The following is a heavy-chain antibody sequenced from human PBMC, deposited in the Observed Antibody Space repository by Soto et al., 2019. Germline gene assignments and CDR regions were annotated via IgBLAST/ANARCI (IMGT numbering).Heavy chain of an antibody. CDR1: GGSVNRGGYY. J-gene: IGHJ5*02. D-gene: IGHD3-22*01. V-gene: IGHV4-31*03. CDR2: IHYSGNA. CDR3: ARDVSYDGSGWANWFDP. Sequence: QVQLQESGPGLVKPSQTLSLTCSVSGGSVNRGGYYWSWIRQHPGKGLEWIGYIHYSGNAYYNPSLKSRVTTSLDTSQNQFSLKLSSVTAADTAVYYCARDVSYDGSGWANWFDPWGQGTLVTVSS.